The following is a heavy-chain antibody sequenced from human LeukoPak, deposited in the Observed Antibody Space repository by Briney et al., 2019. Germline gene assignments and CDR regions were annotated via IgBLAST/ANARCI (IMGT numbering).Heavy chain of an antibody. CDR3: ARPAPTGVDAFDI. CDR1: GYTFTNYH. Sequence: ASVTVSFKASGYTFTNYHMHWVRQAPAQGLEWMGTIDPSGGRTSYAQKFQGRVTLTGDTSTSTVYMELSSLRSEDTAVYYCARPAPTGVDAFDIWGQGTLVTVSS. CDR2: IDPSGGRT. J-gene: IGHJ3*02. V-gene: IGHV1-46*01. D-gene: IGHD3-10*01.